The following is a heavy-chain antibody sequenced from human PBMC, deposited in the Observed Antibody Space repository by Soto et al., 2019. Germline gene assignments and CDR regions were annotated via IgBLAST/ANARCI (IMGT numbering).Heavy chain of an antibody. CDR3: ARGGAPYIIGWYAFDY. D-gene: IGHD6-19*01. V-gene: IGHV4-39*01. J-gene: IGHJ4*02. CDR1: SGSISSSSYY. Sequence: QLQLQESGPGLVKPSETLSLTCTVSSGSISSSSYYWVWIRQPPGKGLEWIGSIYYSGSTYYNPSLKSRVTISVDTSKNQFSLKLNSVTAADTAVYYCARGGAPYIIGWYAFDYWGQGTLVTVSS. CDR2: IYYSGST.